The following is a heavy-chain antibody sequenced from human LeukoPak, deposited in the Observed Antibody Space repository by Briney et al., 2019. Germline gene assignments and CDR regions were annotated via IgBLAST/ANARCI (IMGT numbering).Heavy chain of an antibody. CDR1: GFTFSSYA. CDR3: AKGLVRPSDY. J-gene: IGHJ4*02. CDR2: ISGSGGST. V-gene: IGHV3-23*01. Sequence: PGGSLRLSCAASGFTFSSYAMSWVRQAPGKGLEWVSAISGSGGSTYYADSVKGRFTISRDNSKNTLYLQMNSLSAEDTAVCYCAKGLVRPSDYWGQGTLVTVSS. D-gene: IGHD2-8*01.